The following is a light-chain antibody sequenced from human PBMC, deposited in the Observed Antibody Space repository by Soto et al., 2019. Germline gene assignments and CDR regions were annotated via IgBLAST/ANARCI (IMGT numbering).Light chain of an antibody. Sequence: QMTQSPSSLSPSVGDRVTITCRASQSFNTWLAWYQQKPGKAPKLLSYKTSILESGVPSRFSGSRSGTEFTLTISSLQPEDSATYYCQQYNSYPYTFGQGTKREIK. CDR3: QQYNSYPYT. V-gene: IGKV1-5*03. CDR1: QSFNTW. J-gene: IGKJ2*01. CDR2: KTS.